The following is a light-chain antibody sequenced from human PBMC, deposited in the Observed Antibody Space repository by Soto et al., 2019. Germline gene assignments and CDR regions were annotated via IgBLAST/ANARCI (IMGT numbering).Light chain of an antibody. CDR2: GAS. CDR1: QSVSIN. J-gene: IGKJ2*01. Sequence: EVVLTQSPATLSVSPGERATLSCRASQSVSINLAWYQQKPGQAPRLLIYGASTRATGIPARFSGSRSGTDFTLTISSLQSEDFATYYCQQSYTTPYTFGQGTKLEIK. V-gene: IGKV3-15*01. CDR3: QQSYTTPYT.